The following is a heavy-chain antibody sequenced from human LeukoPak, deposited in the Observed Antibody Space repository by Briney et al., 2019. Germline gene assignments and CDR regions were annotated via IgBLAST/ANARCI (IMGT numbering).Heavy chain of an antibody. CDR3: ARDHWNYVLGAFDI. CDR1: GGSISSYY. J-gene: IGHJ3*02. V-gene: IGHV4-59*01. Sequence: SETLSLTCTVSGGSISSYYWSWIRQPPGKGLEWIGYIYYSGSTNYNPSLKSRVTISVDTSKNQFSLKLSSVTAADTAVYYCARDHWNYVLGAFDIWGQGTMVTVSS. D-gene: IGHD1-7*01. CDR2: IYYSGST.